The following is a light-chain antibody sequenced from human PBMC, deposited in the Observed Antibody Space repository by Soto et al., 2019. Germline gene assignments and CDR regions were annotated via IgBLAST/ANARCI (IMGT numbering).Light chain of an antibody. V-gene: IGKV3-11*01. J-gene: IGKJ4*01. CDR1: QSVSSD. Sequence: EIVMTQSPATLSVSPGESATLSCSASQSVSSDLAWYQQKPGQAPRLLIYYTSTRATGFPARFSGGGSGTDFTLTISSLEPEDFAVYYCQQRRNWLTFGGGTKVDIK. CDR2: YTS. CDR3: QQRRNWLT.